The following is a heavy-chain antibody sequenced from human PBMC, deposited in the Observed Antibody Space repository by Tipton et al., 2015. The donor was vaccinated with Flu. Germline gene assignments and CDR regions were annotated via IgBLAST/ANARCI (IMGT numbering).Heavy chain of an antibody. CDR1: GFTFTRHW. D-gene: IGHD6-19*01. CDR2: IFPADSDT. CDR3: VRHLRGWLESPSDY. V-gene: IGHV5-51*01. J-gene: IGHJ4*02. Sequence: QLVQSGAEVKKPGESLNISCKTSGFTFTRHWIGWVRQMPGKGLEWMGPIFPADSDTRYSPSLEGHVTISADRSTSTAYLQWSSLGASDTAMYYCVRHLRGWLESPSDYWGQGTLVTVSS.